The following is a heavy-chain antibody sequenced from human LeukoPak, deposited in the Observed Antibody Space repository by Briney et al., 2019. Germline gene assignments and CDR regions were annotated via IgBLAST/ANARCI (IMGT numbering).Heavy chain of an antibody. CDR3: ARSIEVPAASYYYYGMDV. J-gene: IGHJ6*02. CDR1: GFTFSSYW. CDR2: ISSNGGST. Sequence: GGSLRLSCAASGFTFSSYWMSWVRQAPGKGLEYVSAISSNGGSTYYANSVKGRFTISRDNSKNTLYLQMGSLRAEDMAVYYCARSIEVPAASYYYYGMDVWGQGTTVTVSS. V-gene: IGHV3-64*01. D-gene: IGHD2-2*01.